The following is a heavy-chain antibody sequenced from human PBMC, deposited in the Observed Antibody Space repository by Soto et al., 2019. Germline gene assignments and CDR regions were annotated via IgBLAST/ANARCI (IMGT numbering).Heavy chain of an antibody. J-gene: IGHJ6*02. D-gene: IGHD3-3*01. CDR2: ISWDSSII. CDR1: GFTFGDHA. CDR3: AKDNGGVWSAPRGGFYAYDRMDV. Sequence: EMQLVESGGDLVQPGGSLRLSCAASGFTFGDHAMHWVRQVPGRGLAWVSGISWDSSIIDYGDSVKGRFTISRDNAKNSLYMQMNSLRPEDTALYFCAKDNGGVWSAPRGGFYAYDRMDVWGQGTTVIVSS. V-gene: IGHV3-9*01.